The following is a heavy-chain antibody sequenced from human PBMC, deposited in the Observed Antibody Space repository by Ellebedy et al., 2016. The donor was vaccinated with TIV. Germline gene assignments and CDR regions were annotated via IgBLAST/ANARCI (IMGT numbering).Heavy chain of an antibody. D-gene: IGHD3-22*01. Sequence: GGSLRLSCAASGFTFDDYTMHWVRQAPGKGLEWVSLISWDGGSTYYADSVKGRFTISRDNSKNSLYLQMNSLRTEDTALYYCAKDIGVGAYDRSGYWDAFDIWGQGTMVTVSS. CDR3: AKDIGVGAYDRSGYWDAFDI. J-gene: IGHJ3*02. V-gene: IGHV3-43*01. CDR1: GFTFDDYT. CDR2: ISWDGGST.